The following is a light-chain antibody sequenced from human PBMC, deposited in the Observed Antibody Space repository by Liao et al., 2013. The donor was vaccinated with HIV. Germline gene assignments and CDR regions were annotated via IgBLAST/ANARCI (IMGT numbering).Light chain of an antibody. CDR2: DDS. CDR3: QAWDSSTGYV. Sequence: SYELTQPPSVSVAPGKTARITCGGNNIGSKSVHWYQQMPGQAPVVVIYDDSDRPSGIPERFSGSNSGNTATLTISGTQAMDEADYYCQAWDSSTGYVFGTGTKVTVL. V-gene: IGLV3-21*01. J-gene: IGLJ1*01. CDR1: NIGSKS.